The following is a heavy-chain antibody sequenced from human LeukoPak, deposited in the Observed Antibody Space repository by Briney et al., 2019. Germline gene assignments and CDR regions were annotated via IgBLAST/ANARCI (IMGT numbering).Heavy chain of an antibody. Sequence: ASVTLSFTCAGYTFTVNYYHWVWLPQAQGHGLVGLIDLNSGGRNYSQTFQGRVTITRDRSISTAYMELSRLRSDDTAVYYCARDPTVTTRSDYWGQGTLVTVSS. J-gene: IGHJ4*02. CDR1: GYTFTVNY. D-gene: IGHD4-17*01. CDR2: IDLNSGGR. V-gene: IGHV1-2*02. CDR3: ARDPTVTTRSDY.